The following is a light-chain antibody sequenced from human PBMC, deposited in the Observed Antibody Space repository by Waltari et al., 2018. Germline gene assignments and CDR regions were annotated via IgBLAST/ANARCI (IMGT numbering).Light chain of an antibody. Sequence: QSVLTQPPSVSGAPGQRVTISCTGNSSNIGTGYDVHWYQKLPGTAPKLLIYRNNNRPSGVPDRFSGSKSGTSASLAITGLQAEDEADYYCQSYDSSLSCFYVFGTGTRVIVL. CDR3: QSYDSSLSCFYV. J-gene: IGLJ1*01. CDR1: SSNIGTGYD. CDR2: RNN. V-gene: IGLV1-40*01.